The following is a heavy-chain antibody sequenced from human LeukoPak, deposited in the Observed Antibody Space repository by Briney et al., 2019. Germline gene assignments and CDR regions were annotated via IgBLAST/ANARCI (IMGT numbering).Heavy chain of an antibody. V-gene: IGHV3-48*03. CDR1: GFTFSSYE. Sequence: GGTLRLFCAASGFTFSSYEMNWVRQAPGKGLEWVSYISSSGSTIYYADSVKGRFTISRDNAKNSLYLQMNSLRAEDTAVYYCARGGYDILTGYPGGPYYFDYWGQGTLVTVSS. D-gene: IGHD3-9*01. CDR3: ARGGYDILTGYPGGPYYFDY. CDR2: ISSSGSTI. J-gene: IGHJ4*02.